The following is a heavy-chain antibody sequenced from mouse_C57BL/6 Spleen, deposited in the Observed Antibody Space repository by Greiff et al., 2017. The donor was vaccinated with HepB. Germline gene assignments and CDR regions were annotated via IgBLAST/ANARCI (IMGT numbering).Heavy chain of an antibody. J-gene: IGHJ1*03. Sequence: QVQLQQSGAELVRPGASVTLSCKASGYTFTDYEMHWVKQTPVHGLEWIGAIDPETGGTAYNQKFKGKAILTADKSSSTAYMELRSLTSEDSAVYYCPPFCGGYFDVWGTGTTVTVSS. CDR3: PPFCGGYFDV. V-gene: IGHV1-15*01. CDR1: GYTFTDYE. CDR2: IDPETGGT.